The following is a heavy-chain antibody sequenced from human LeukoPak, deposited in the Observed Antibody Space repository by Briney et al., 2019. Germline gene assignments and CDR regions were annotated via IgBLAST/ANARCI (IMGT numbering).Heavy chain of an antibody. D-gene: IGHD2-15*01. CDR2: IYYSGSP. CDR1: GGSISSYS. J-gene: IGHJ6*02. CDR3: ARGGGYCSGGSCYSAFYYYGMDV. V-gene: IGHV4-59*01. Sequence: SETLSLTCTVSGGSISSYSWSWIRQPPGKGLEWIGYIYYSGSPNYNPSLKSRVTISVDTSKTQFSLQLSSVTAADPAVYYCARGGGYCSGGSCYSAFYYYGMDVWGQGTTVTVSS.